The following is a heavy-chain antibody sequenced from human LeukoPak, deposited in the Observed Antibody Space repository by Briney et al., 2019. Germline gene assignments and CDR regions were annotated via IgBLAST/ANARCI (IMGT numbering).Heavy chain of an antibody. CDR1: GFTFSRYA. CDR3: ARDGGFGFLAAFDI. Sequence: GGSLRLSCAASGFTFSRYAMSWVRQAPGKGLEWISYISGSGSVSYYEDSVKGRFTISRDNAKNSLYLQMNSLRDEDTALYYCARDGGFGFLAAFDIWGQGTMVTVSS. V-gene: IGHV3-48*02. CDR2: ISGSGSVS. D-gene: IGHD3-10*01. J-gene: IGHJ3*02.